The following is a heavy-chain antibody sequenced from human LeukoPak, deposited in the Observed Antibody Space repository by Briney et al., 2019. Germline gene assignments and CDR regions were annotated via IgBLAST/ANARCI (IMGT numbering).Heavy chain of an antibody. D-gene: IGHD2/OR15-2a*01. Sequence: PGTLSLTCGVSGGSIDITNYWSWVRQAPGKGLVWIGEISHDGTTNYRPSLRSRVAMSFDRANNQFSLSLTSVTAADTAVYYCTRENRPFCPFAFWGQGVLVTVSS. CDR3: TRENRPFCPFAF. CDR2: ISHDGTT. J-gene: IGHJ4*02. V-gene: IGHV4-4*03. CDR1: GGSIDITNY.